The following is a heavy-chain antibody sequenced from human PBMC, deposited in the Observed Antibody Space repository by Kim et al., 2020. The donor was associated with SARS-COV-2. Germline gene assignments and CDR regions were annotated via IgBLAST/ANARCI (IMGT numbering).Heavy chain of an antibody. CDR3: ARSERWEPQGVTSFDY. Sequence: SVKVSCKASGGTFSSYAISWVRQAPGQGLEWMGGIIPIFGTANYAQKFQGRVTITADESTSTAYMELSSLRSEDTAVYYCARSERWEPQGVTSFDYWGQGTLVTVSS. CDR1: GGTFSSYA. D-gene: IGHD1-26*01. CDR2: IIPIFGTA. V-gene: IGHV1-69*13. J-gene: IGHJ4*02.